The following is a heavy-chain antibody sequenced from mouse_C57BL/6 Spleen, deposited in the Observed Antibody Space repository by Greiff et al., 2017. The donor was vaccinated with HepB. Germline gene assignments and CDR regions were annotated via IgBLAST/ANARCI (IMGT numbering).Heavy chain of an antibody. CDR1: GYTFTSYW. D-gene: IGHD1-1*01. J-gene: IGHJ2*01. Sequence: VQLQQSGAELVKPGASVKLSCKASGYTFTSYWMQWVKQRPGQGLEWIGEIDPSDSYTNYNQKFKGKATLTVDTSSSTAYMQLSSLTSEDSAVYYCARSATTVVATYYFDYWGQGTTLTVSS. V-gene: IGHV1-50*01. CDR3: ARSATTVVATYYFDY. CDR2: IDPSDSYT.